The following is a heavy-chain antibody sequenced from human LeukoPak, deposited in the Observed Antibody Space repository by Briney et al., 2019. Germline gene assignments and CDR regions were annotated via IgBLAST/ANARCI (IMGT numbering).Heavy chain of an antibody. V-gene: IGHV4-61*08. CDR2: IYYSGST. J-gene: IGHJ6*02. CDR1: GGSISSGGYY. Sequence: SQTLSLTCTVSGGSISSGGYYWSWIRQPPGKGLEWIGYIYYSGSTNYNPSLKSRVTISVDTSKNQFSLKLSSVTAADTAVYYCARSSSRWPYGMDVWGQGTTVTVSS. CDR3: ARSSSRWPYGMDV. D-gene: IGHD6-13*01.